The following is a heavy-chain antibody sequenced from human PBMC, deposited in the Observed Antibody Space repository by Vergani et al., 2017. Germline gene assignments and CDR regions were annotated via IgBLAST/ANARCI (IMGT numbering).Heavy chain of an antibody. CDR2: IKQDGSEK. V-gene: IGHV3-7*03. Sequence: EVQLVESGGGLVQPGGSLRLSCAASGFMFSNYWMNWVRQAPGKGLEWVANIKQDGSEKYYVDSVRGRFTISRDNAKNSLYLQMNSLRADDTAVYYCAKGVYCSSTSCYEGRGYYYGMGVWGQGTTVTFSS. J-gene: IGHJ6*02. CDR1: GFMFSNYW. D-gene: IGHD2-2*01. CDR3: AKGVYCSSTSCYEGRGYYYGMGV.